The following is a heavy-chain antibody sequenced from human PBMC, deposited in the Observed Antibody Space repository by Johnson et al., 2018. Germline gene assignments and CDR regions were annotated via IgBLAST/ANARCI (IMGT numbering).Heavy chain of an antibody. V-gene: IGHV3-15*01. J-gene: IGHJ3*02. Sequence: VQLVQSGGGFVEPGGSLRLSCAASGFNFRIAWMSWVRQAPGKGLERVGGVRRKIRGETTAYAAPVKGRFTISRDDSRNSVYLQMNSLGTEDTAVYYCTTEGYTYGYHALDIWGQGTMVTLSS. CDR3: TTEGYTYGYHALDI. CDR2: VRRKIRGETT. D-gene: IGHD5-18*01. CDR1: GFNFRIAW.